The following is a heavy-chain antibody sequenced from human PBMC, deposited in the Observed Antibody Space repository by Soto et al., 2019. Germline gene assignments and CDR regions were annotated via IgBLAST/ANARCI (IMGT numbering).Heavy chain of an antibody. D-gene: IGHD3-10*01. V-gene: IGHV3-23*01. J-gene: IGHJ4*02. CDR3: ASHQGYGSGSSYFLAADY. CDR2: ISGSGGNT. Sequence: LRLSCAASGFTFSSCAMGWVRQAPGKGLEWVSGISGSGGNTYYADSVKGRFTISRDNSKNTLYLQMNSLRAEDTAVYFCASHQGYGSGSSYFLAADYWGQGTLVTVSS. CDR1: GFTFSSCA.